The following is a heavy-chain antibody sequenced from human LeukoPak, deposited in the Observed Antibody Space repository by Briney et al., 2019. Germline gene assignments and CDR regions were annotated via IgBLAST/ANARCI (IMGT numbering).Heavy chain of an antibody. CDR1: KFTFSSYA. J-gene: IGHJ4*02. D-gene: IGHD3-16*02. CDR3: AKDHESGYDYVWGSYRYSFAY. CDR2: ISGSGGST. V-gene: IGHV3-23*01. Sequence: GGSLRLSCAASKFTFSSYAMSWVRQAPGKGLEWASTISGSGGSTYYADSVKGRFTISRDNSKNTLYLQMNSLRAEDTAVYYCAKDHESGYDYVWGSYRYSFAYWGQGTLVTVSS.